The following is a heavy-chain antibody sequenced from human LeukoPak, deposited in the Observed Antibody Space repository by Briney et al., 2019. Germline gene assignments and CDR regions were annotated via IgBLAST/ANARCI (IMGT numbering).Heavy chain of an antibody. V-gene: IGHV3-23*01. Sequence: GGSLRLSCAASGFPLSSYAMSWVRQASGKGLEWVSATSSSDPGTYYADSVRGRFTISRDNSKNTLYLQLNSLRAEDTAVYYCASANPILLDYYYYYYMDVWGKGTTVTVSS. CDR2: TSSSDPGT. D-gene: IGHD3-3*01. CDR3: ASANPILLDYYYYYYMDV. J-gene: IGHJ6*03. CDR1: GFPLSSYA.